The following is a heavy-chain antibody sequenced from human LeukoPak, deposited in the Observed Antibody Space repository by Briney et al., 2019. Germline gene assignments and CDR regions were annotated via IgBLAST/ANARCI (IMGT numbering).Heavy chain of an antibody. CDR3: VRQRRYCSGDSCYQRTFDY. J-gene: IGHJ4*02. CDR1: GFTFSSYA. CDR2: ISGSGGST. Sequence: GGSLRLSCAASGFTFSSYAMSWVRQAPGKGLEWVSAISGSGGSTYDADSVKGRFTISRDNSKNTLYLQMNSLRAEDTAVYYCVRQRRYCSGDSCYQRTFDYWGQGTLVTVSS. V-gene: IGHV3-23*01. D-gene: IGHD2-15*01.